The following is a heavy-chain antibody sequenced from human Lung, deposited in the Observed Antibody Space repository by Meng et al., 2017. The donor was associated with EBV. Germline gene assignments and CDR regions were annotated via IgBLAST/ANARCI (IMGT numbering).Heavy chain of an antibody. CDR1: GYTFTSYG. CDR3: AREADGATFDY. CDR2: ISGYNGNT. D-gene: IGHD1-26*01. Sequence: QVRLVKSGAEVKKPGASVKVSCKASGYTFTSYGISWVRQAPGQGLEWMGWISGYNGNTNYAQKLQGRVTMTTDTSTSTAYMGLRSLRSDDTAVYYCAREADGATFDYWAREPWSPSPQ. J-gene: IGHJ4*02. V-gene: IGHV1-18*01.